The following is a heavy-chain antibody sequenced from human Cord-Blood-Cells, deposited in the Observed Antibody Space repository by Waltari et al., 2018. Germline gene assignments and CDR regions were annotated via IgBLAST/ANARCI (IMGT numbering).Heavy chain of an antibody. CDR3: ALTGDYEGDAFDI. D-gene: IGHD7-27*01. CDR2: RNPNSGNT. V-gene: IGHV1-8*03. Sequence: QVQLVQSGAEVKKPGASVKVSCKASGYTFTSYDINWVRQATGQGLEWMEWRNPNSGNTGYAQKFQGRVTITRNTSISTAYMELSSLRSEDTAVYYCALTGDYEGDAFDIWGQGTMVTVSS. J-gene: IGHJ3*02. CDR1: GYTFTSYD.